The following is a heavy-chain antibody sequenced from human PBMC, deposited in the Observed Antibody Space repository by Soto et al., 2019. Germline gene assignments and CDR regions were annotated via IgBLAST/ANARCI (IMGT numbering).Heavy chain of an antibody. CDR3: ARGVGITIFGVVIPDYYYYMDV. J-gene: IGHJ6*03. CDR2: FDPEDGET. D-gene: IGHD3-3*01. CDR1: GYTLTELS. V-gene: IGHV1-24*01. Sequence: ASVKVSCKVSGYTLTELSMHWVRQAPGKGLEWMGGFDPEDGETNYAQKFQGRVTMTGDTSTDTAYMELSRLRSDDTAVYYCARGVGITIFGVVIPDYYYYMDVWGKGTTVTVSS.